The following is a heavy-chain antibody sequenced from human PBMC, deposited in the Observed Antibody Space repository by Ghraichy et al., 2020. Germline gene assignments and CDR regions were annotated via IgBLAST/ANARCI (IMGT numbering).Heavy chain of an antibody. CDR3: ARHEARGYYYGSGSYYNRGKGWFDP. J-gene: IGHJ5*02. D-gene: IGHD3-10*01. CDR2: IYYSGST. CDR1: GGSISSSSYY. Sequence: SETLSLTCTVSGGSISSSSYYWGWIRQPPGKGLEWIGSIYYSGSTYYNPSLKSRVTISVDTSKNQFSLKLSSVTAADTAVYYCARHEARGYYYGSGSYYNRGKGWFDPWGQGTLVTVSS. V-gene: IGHV4-39*01.